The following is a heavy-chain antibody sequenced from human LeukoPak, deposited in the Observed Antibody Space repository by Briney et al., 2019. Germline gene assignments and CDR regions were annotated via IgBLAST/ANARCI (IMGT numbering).Heavy chain of an antibody. CDR1: GFTFSTYW. D-gene: IGHD3-10*01. CDR3: ASRYYVDF. CDR2: ISSDGSSA. Sequence: GGSLRLSRAASGFTFSTYWMHWVRQGPGKGLVWVSRISSDGSSATYADSVKGRFTISRDNAKNTLYLQMNSLRAKDTAVYYCASRYYVDFWGQGTLVTVSS. J-gene: IGHJ4*02. V-gene: IGHV3-74*01.